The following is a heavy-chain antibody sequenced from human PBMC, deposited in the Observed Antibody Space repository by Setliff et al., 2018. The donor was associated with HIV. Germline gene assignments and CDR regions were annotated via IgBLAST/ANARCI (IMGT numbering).Heavy chain of an antibody. CDR2: ISGSGDIT. D-gene: IGHD6-19*01. V-gene: IGHV3-23*01. CDR1: GFSFRSYA. J-gene: IGHJ4*02. CDR3: AKGYSSGDLDY. Sequence: GGSLRLSCAASGFSFRSYAVSWVRQAPGKGLEWVSVISGSGDITYYRESVKGRFTVSRDNSKNTLYLQMNSLRAEDTAVYYCAKGYSSGDLDYWGQGTLVTVSS.